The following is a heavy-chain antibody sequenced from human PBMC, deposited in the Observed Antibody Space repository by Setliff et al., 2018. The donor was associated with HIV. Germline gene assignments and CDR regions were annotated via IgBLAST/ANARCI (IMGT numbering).Heavy chain of an antibody. CDR2: ISGRSDYV. V-gene: IGHV3-21*01. D-gene: IGHD1-26*01. CDR1: GFTFSTFS. Sequence: GGSLRLSCAASGFTFSTFSMNWVRQAPGKGLEWVSSISGRSDYVYYVELLKGRFTISRDNWKNTAYLQMNSLRTEDTAVYYCAREGSYYGGQWGQGTLVTVSS. J-gene: IGHJ4*02. CDR3: AREGSYYGGQ.